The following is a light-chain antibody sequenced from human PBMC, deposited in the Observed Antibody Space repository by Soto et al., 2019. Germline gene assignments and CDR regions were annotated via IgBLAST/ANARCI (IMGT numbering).Light chain of an antibody. Sequence: AIQLTQSPSSLSASVGDRVTITCRASQGISSALAWYQQKPGKAPKLLISHASSLESGVPSRFSGSGSGTDFTLTIGSLQPEDFATYHCQQFNTYPTFGGGTKVEIK. CDR1: QGISSA. CDR2: HAS. J-gene: IGKJ4*01. CDR3: QQFNTYPT. V-gene: IGKV1-13*02.